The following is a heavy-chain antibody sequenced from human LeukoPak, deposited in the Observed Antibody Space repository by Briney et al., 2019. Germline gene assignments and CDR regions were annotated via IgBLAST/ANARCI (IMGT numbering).Heavy chain of an antibody. V-gene: IGHV3-53*01. D-gene: IGHD6-13*01. CDR1: GFTVTSSY. Sequence: PGGSLRLSCATSGFTVTSSYMSWVRQAPGKGLEWVSVFSSGGNTYYADSVKGRFTISGDNPKNTLYLQMNSLRAEDTAVYYCARGAYSSRIDYWGQGTLVTVSS. CDR3: ARGAYSSRIDY. J-gene: IGHJ4*02. CDR2: FSSGGNT.